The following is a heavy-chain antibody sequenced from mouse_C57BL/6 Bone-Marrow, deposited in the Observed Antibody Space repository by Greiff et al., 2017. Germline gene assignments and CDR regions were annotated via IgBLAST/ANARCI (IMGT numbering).Heavy chain of an antibody. Sequence: VQLQQSGPELVKPGASVKISCKASGYSFTGYYMNWVKQSPEKSLEWIGEINPSTGGTTYNQKFKAKATLTVDKSSSTAYLQLNSLPSEDSAVYYCARGIYYGYAWFAYWGQGTLVTVSA. CDR2: INPSTGGT. CDR1: GYSFTGYY. V-gene: IGHV1-42*01. J-gene: IGHJ3*01. CDR3: ARGIYYGYAWFAY. D-gene: IGHD2-2*01.